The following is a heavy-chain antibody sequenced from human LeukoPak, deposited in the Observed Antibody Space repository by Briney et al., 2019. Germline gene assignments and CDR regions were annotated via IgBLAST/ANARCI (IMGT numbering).Heavy chain of an antibody. D-gene: IGHD2-15*01. V-gene: IGHV3-23*01. J-gene: IGHJ6*02. CDR1: GFTSNNYA. CDR2: VSGRGDST. CDR3: AKAPPAATNYYYGMDV. Sequence: PGGSLRLSCAASGFTSNNYAMTWVRQAPGKGLEWVSAVSGRGDSTYYADSVKGRFTISRDNSKNTLYLQMNSLRAEDTAVYHCAKAPPAATNYYYGMDVWGQGTTVTVSS.